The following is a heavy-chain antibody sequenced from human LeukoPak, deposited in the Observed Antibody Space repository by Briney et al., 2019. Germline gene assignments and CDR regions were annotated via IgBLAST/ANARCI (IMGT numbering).Heavy chain of an antibody. CDR3: ARGHGMYSSGWYCLFDY. CDR2: INHSGST. CDR1: GGSFSGYY. Sequence: PSETLSLTCAVYGGSFSGYYWSWIRQPPGKGLEWIGEINHSGSTNYNPSLKSRVTISVDTSKNQFSLKLSSVTAADTAVYYCARGHGMYSSGWYCLFDYWGQGTLVTVSS. V-gene: IGHV4-34*01. J-gene: IGHJ4*02. D-gene: IGHD6-13*01.